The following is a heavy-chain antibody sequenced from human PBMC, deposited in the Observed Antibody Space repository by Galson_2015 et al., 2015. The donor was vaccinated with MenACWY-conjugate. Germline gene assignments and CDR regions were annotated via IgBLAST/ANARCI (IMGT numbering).Heavy chain of an antibody. CDR1: GSSLSEIF. Sequence: SVKVSCKVSGSSLSEIFMHWVQRAPGKGFEWMGGVNPEDGETIYAREFQGRVTMTEDTSTDTGYMELGRLRSEDTAVYYCASVGPGYCHGGPAYGLDVGAKGPRSPSP. D-gene: IGHD2-15*01. CDR2: VNPEDGET. J-gene: IGHJ6*02. CDR3: ASVGPGYCHGGPAYGLDV. V-gene: IGHV1-24*01.